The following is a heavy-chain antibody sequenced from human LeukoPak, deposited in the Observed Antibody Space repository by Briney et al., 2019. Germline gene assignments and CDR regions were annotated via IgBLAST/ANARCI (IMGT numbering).Heavy chain of an antibody. CDR3: ARVSGVRNGIVVIPAAIDY. CDR1: GFTFSSYA. J-gene: IGHJ4*02. V-gene: IGHV3-23*01. CDR2: ISGSGGST. Sequence: GGSLRLSCAASGFTFSSYAMSWVRQAPGKGLEWVSAISGSGGSTYYADSVKGRFTVSRDDAKNSLYLQMNSLRDEDTAVYYCARVSGVRNGIVVIPAAIDYWGQGTQVTVSS. D-gene: IGHD2-2*01.